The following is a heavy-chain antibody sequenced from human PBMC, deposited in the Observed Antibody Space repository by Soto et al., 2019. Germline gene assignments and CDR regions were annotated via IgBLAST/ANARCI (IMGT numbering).Heavy chain of an antibody. CDR1: GYSFTNFW. J-gene: IGHJ4*02. D-gene: IGHD5-18*01. V-gene: IGHV5-51*01. CDR2: IYPGDSDT. CDR3: AKVHGYSYGFLPPDFDY. Sequence: GESLKISCKASGYSFTNFWIAWVRQMPDKGLEWLGIIYPGDSDTRYSPSFQGQVTISADKSISTAYLQWSGLKASDTAMYYCAKVHGYSYGFLPPDFDYWGQGTLVTVSS.